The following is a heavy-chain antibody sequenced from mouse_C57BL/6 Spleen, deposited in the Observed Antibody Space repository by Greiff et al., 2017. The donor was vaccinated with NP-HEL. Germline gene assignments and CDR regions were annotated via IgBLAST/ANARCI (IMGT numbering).Heavy chain of an antibody. CDR2: IDPENGDT. V-gene: IGHV14-4*01. D-gene: IGHD2-1*01. CDR3: TGGYGND. CDR1: GFNIKDDY. J-gene: IGHJ2*01. Sequence: EVQLQQSGAELVRPGASVKLSCTASGFNIKDDYMHWVKQRSEQGLEWIGWIDPENGDTEYASKFQGKATITADTSSNTAYLQLSSLTSEDTAVYYCTGGYGNDWGQGTTLTVSS.